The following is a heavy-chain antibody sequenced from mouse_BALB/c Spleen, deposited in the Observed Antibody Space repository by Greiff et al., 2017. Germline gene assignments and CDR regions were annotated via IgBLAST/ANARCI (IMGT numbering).Heavy chain of an antibody. J-gene: IGHJ3*01. Sequence: EVKLMESGGGLVKPGGSLKLSCAASGFTFSSYAMSWVRQTPEERLEWVASISSGGSTYYPDSVKGRFTISRDNARNILYLQMSSLRSEDTAMYYCARGRMITTGFAYWGQGTLVTVSA. CDR3: ARGRMITTGFAY. D-gene: IGHD2-4*01. CDR1: GFTFSSYA. CDR2: ISSGGST. V-gene: IGHV5-6-5*01.